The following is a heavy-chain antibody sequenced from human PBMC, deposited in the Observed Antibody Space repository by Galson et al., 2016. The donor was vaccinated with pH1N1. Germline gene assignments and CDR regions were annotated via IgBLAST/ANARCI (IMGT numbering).Heavy chain of an antibody. CDR2: IHNSGTT. CDR3: ARHFHGDYALD. D-gene: IGHD4-17*01. J-gene: IGHJ4*02. CDR1: GGSINSNGNY. Sequence: LSLTCTVSGGSINSNGNYWSWIRQLPGKGLEWIGYIHNSGTTSYNPSLKSRVTISVDTSKKQFSLKLSSVTAADTAVYYCARHFHGDYALDWGQGTLVTVSS. V-gene: IGHV4-39*01.